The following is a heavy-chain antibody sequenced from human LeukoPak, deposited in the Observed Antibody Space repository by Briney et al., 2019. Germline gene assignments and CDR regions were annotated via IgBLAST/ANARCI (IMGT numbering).Heavy chain of an antibody. V-gene: IGHV4-34*01. Sequence: SETLSLTCAVCGGSFNDYFWSWIRQTPAKGLEWIGEINHGGSTKYNPSLESRVTLSVDTSKNQFSLKLTSVTAADTAVYHCARGHLRTGTREFDSWGQGTLVTVSS. J-gene: IGHJ4*02. CDR1: GGSFNDYF. CDR3: ARGHLRTGTREFDS. D-gene: IGHD1-7*01. CDR2: INHGGST.